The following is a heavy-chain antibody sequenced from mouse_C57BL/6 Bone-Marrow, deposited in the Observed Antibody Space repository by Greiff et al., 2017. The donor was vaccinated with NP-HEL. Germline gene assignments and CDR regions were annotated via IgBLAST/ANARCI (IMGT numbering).Heavy chain of an antibody. D-gene: IGHD2-2*01. CDR1: GFTFSDYG. V-gene: IGHV5-17*01. J-gene: IGHJ4*01. CDR2: ISSGSSTI. Sequence: EVKLVESGGGLVKPGGSLKLSCAASGFTFSDYGMHWVRQAPEKGLEWVAYISSGSSTIYYADTVKGRFTISRDNAKNTLFLQMTSLRSEDTAMYYCARGGIYYGYDYYAMDYWGQGTSVTVSS. CDR3: ARGGIYYGYDYYAMDY.